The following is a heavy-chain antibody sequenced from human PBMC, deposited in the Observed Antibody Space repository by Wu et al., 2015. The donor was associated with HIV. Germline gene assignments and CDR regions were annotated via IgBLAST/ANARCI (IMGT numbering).Heavy chain of an antibody. D-gene: IGHD2-2*01. J-gene: IGHJ3*02. CDR1: GGSIRSYY. Sequence: QVQLQESGPGLVKPSETLSLICTVSGGSIRSYYWSWIRQPPGRDWSGFGYISDSGNTNYNPSLKSRVTISVDTSKKQFSLKLSSVTAADTAVYYCARDSSSVAFDIWGQGTMVTVSS. CDR2: ISDSGNT. CDR3: ARDSSSVAFDI. V-gene: IGHV4-59*01.